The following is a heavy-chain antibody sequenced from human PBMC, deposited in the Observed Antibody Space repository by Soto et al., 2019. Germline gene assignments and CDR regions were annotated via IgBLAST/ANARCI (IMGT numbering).Heavy chain of an antibody. J-gene: IGHJ4*02. CDR2: IAAYNGDT. CDR3: ARDRGTYFDH. CDR1: GYTFRNFG. V-gene: IGHV1-18*01. Sequence: QVQLVQSGAEVKKPGASVRVSYKASGYTFRNFGYSWLRQAPGQRPEWMGWIAAYNGDTNFAPSLRGRLTMTTDTSTTTVYMELNSLTSDDTAVYYCARDRGTYFDHWGQGTLVTVSS.